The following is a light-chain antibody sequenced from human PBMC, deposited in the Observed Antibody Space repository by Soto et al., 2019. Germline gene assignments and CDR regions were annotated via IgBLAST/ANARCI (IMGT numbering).Light chain of an antibody. CDR3: KQRSNWPT. V-gene: IGKV3-11*01. J-gene: IGKJ4*01. Sequence: EIVLTQSPATLSLSPGERATLSCRASQSVSSYLAWYQQKPGQAPRLLIYDASPRATGIPARFSGSGSGTDFTLTISRLEPEDFAVYYCKQRSNWPTFGGGTKVEIK. CDR1: QSVSSY. CDR2: DAS.